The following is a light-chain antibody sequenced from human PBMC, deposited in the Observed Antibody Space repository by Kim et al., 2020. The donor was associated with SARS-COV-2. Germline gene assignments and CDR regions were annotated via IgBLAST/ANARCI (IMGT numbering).Light chain of an antibody. Sequence: SLTPGERATLSGRARQSVSRSYLAWYQQKPGQAPRLLISGASSRATGIPDRFTGSGSGTDFTLTISRLEPGDSAVYYCHQYGSSYTFGQGSKLEI. V-gene: IGKV3-20*01. CDR3: HQYGSSYT. CDR1: QSVSRSY. CDR2: GAS. J-gene: IGKJ2*01.